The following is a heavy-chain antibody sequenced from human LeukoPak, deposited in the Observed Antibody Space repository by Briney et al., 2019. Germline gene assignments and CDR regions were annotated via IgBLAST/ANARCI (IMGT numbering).Heavy chain of an antibody. Sequence: GRSLRLSCAASGFTFSSYEMNWVRQAPGKGLEWVSYISSSGSTRYYADSVKGRFTISRDDAKNSLYLQMNSLRAEDTAVYYCTRNGFSSGLDYWGQGTLVTVSS. CDR3: TRNGFSSGLDY. CDR1: GFTFSSYE. CDR2: ISSSGSTR. J-gene: IGHJ4*02. V-gene: IGHV3-48*03. D-gene: IGHD6-19*01.